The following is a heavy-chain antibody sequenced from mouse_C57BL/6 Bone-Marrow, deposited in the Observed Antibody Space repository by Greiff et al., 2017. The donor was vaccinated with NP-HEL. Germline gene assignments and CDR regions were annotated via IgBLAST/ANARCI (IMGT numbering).Heavy chain of an antibody. CDR1: GFTFSSYG. Sequence: EVKVVESGGDLVKPGGSLKLSCAASGFTFSSYGMSWVRQTPDKRLEWVATISSGGRYTYYPDSVKGRFTISRDNAKNTLYLQMSSLKSEDTAMYYCARQWAYYSNYNYFDYWGQGTTLTVSS. D-gene: IGHD2-5*01. CDR2: ISSGGRYT. J-gene: IGHJ2*01. V-gene: IGHV5-6*01. CDR3: ARQWAYYSNYNYFDY.